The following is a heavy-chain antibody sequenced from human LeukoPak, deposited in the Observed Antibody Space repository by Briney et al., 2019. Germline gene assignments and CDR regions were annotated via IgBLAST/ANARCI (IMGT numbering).Heavy chain of an antibody. CDR2: ISSSSSTI. V-gene: IGHV3-48*03. CDR1: GFTFSSYK. D-gene: IGHD5-24*01. CDR3: ARGGRDGYNWFDY. Sequence: GGALILYSAASGFTFSSYKMNWVREAPGKGLQWNSYISSSSSTIYSADSVKGRFTISSDNAKNSRYLQMSSLRAEDTAVYYCARGGRDGYNWFDYWGQGTLVTVSS. J-gene: IGHJ4*02.